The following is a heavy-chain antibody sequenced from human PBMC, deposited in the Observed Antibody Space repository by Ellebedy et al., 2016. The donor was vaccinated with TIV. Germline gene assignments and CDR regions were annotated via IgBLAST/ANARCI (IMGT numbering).Heavy chain of an antibody. CDR1: GFTFSSYA. J-gene: IGHJ4*02. D-gene: IGHD5-12*01. Sequence: GESLKISXAASGFTFSSYAMSWVRQAPGKGLEWVSAISGSGGSTYYADSVKGRFTISRDNSKNTLYLQMNSLRAEDTAVYYCAKDLIVATIPFDYWGQGTLVTVSS. CDR2: ISGSGGST. V-gene: IGHV3-23*01. CDR3: AKDLIVATIPFDY.